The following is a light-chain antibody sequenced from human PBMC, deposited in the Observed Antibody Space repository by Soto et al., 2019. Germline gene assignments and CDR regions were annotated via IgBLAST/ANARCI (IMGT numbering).Light chain of an antibody. CDR3: QQSYSTAT. V-gene: IGKV1-39*01. CDR1: QSISSY. Sequence: DLQMTQSPSSLSASVGDRVTITCRASQSISSYLNWYQQKPGKAPKLLIYAASSLQSGVPSRFSRSGSGTVFTLTISSLQPEDFATYYCQQSYSTATFGGGTKVEIK. J-gene: IGKJ4*01. CDR2: AAS.